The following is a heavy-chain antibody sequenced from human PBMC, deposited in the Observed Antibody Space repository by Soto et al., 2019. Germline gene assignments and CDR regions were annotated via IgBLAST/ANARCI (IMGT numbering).Heavy chain of an antibody. Sequence: ASVKISCKASGYTFTGYYVHWVREAPGQGLEWMGWINPETGGTSYAQKFQGRVTLSRDTSINTAYLELSSLRFDDAAVYFCARERFQVISDGMDVWGQGTTVTVSS. J-gene: IGHJ6*02. D-gene: IGHD2-21*01. V-gene: IGHV1-2*02. CDR3: ARERFQVISDGMDV. CDR2: INPETGGT. CDR1: GYTFTGYY.